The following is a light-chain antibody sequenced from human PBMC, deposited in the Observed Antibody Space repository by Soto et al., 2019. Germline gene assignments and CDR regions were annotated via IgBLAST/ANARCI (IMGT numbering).Light chain of an antibody. CDR1: QSVSSY. CDR3: QQGSNWPWT. CDR2: DAS. J-gene: IGKJ1*01. V-gene: IGKV3-11*01. Sequence: EIVLTQSPATLSLSPGERATLSCWASQSVSSYLAWYQHKPGQAPRLLIYDASNRATGIPARFSGSGSGTDFNLTISSLEPEDFAVYYCQQGSNWPWTFGQGTKVEIK.